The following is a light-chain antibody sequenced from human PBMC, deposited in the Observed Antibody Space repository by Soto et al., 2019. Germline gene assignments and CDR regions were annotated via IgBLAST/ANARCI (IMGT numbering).Light chain of an antibody. J-gene: IGLJ2*01. CDR2: YDD. CDR3: ATWDDSLNGQV. CDR1: SSNIRNNA. Sequence: QPVLTQPPSVSGAPRQSVTISCSGSSSNIRNNAVNWYQQFPGKAPKLLIYYDDLLPSGVSARFSGSKSGTSASLAISGPQSEDEADYYCATWDDSLNGQVFGGGTKVTVL. V-gene: IGLV1-36*01.